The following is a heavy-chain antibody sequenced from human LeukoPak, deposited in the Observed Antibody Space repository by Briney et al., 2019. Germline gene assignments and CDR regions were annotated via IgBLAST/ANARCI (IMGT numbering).Heavy chain of an antibody. Sequence: GGSLRLSCTASGFIFGDYAMSWVRQAPGKGLEGVTNIKQDGSEKYYVDSVKGRFTISRDNAKNSLYLQMNSLRAEDTAVYYCAREDRGVIIPVGAFDIWGQGTMVTVSS. CDR3: AREDRGVIIPVGAFDI. V-gene: IGHV3-7*01. D-gene: IGHD3-10*01. CDR2: IKQDGSEK. CDR1: GFIFGDYA. J-gene: IGHJ3*02.